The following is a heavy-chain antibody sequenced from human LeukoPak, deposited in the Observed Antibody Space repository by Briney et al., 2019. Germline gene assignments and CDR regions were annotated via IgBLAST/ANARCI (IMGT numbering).Heavy chain of an antibody. CDR2: IKQDGSEK. Sequence: PGGSVRLSCAASGFTFSSYWMSWVRQAPGKGLEWVANIKQDGSEKYYVDSVKGRFTISRDNAKNSLYLQMNSLRAEDTAVYYCARDDVASGYDLFDYWGQGTLVTVSS. CDR1: GFTFSSYW. CDR3: ARDDVASGYDLFDY. J-gene: IGHJ4*02. V-gene: IGHV3-7*01. D-gene: IGHD5-12*01.